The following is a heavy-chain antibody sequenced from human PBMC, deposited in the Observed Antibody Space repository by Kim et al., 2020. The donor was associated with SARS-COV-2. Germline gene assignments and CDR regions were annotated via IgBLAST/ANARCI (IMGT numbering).Heavy chain of an antibody. CDR1: GYTFTSYG. Sequence: ASVKVSCKASGYTFTSYGISWVRQAPGQGLEWMGWISAYNGNTNYAQKLQGRVTMTTDTSTSTAYMELRSLRSDDTAVYYCARDYRCSRPFRSTITMVRGCGPYYMDVWGKGTTVTVSS. CDR2: ISAYNGNT. CDR3: ARDYRCSRPFRSTITMVRGCGPYYMDV. J-gene: IGHJ6*03. V-gene: IGHV1-18*01. D-gene: IGHD3-10*01.